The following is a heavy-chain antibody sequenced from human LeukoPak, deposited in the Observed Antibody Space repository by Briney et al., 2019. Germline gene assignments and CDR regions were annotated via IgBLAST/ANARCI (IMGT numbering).Heavy chain of an antibody. V-gene: IGHV1-69*13. CDR2: IIPIFGTA. D-gene: IGHD2-2*02. CDR1: GGTFSSYA. CDR3: ARGVVPAAIGANWFDP. J-gene: IGHJ5*02. Sequence: SVKVSCKASGGTFSSYAISWVRQAPGQGLEWMGGIIPIFGTANYAQKFQGRVTITADESTSTAYMELSSLRSDDTAVYYCARGVVPAAIGANWFDPWGQGTLVTVSS.